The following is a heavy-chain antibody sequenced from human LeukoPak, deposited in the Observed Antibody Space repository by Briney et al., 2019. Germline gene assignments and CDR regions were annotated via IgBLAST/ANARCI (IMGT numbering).Heavy chain of an antibody. V-gene: IGHV1-2*02. CDR2: INPNSGGT. CDR3: ARDREWLVRGYYYMDV. Sequence: ASVKVSCTASGYTFTVYYMHWVRQAPGQGLEWMGWINPNSGGTNYAQKFQGRVTMTRDTSISTAYMELSRLRSDDTAVYYCARDREWLVRGYYYMDVWGKGTTVTVSS. CDR1: GYTFTVYY. D-gene: IGHD6-19*01. J-gene: IGHJ6*03.